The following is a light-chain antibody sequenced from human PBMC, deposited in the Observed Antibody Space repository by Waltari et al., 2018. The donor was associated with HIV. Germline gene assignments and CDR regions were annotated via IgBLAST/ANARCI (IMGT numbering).Light chain of an antibody. CDR3: QQYKNSPPIT. V-gene: IGKV3-15*01. Sequence: IVMTQSPSTLSVSPGERATLSCRASQRVGNNLAWYQQKPGQAPRLLIYGASTRATGTPTRCSGSWSETEFTLTISILQSEDFAVYCCQQYKNSPPITFGGGTKVEI. CDR2: GAS. J-gene: IGKJ4*01. CDR1: QRVGNN.